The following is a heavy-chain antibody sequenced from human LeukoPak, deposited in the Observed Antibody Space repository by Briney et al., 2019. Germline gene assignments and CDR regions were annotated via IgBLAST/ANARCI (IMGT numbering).Heavy chain of an antibody. Sequence: PSETLSLTCAVSGGSISSGGYYWSWIRQPPGKGLEWIGFIYYSGNTNYNPSLKSRVTISVDTSKNQFSLKLSSMTAADTAVYYCARGALLWFGDRMEYYFDYWGQGTLLTVSS. V-gene: IGHV4-61*08. CDR3: ARGALLWFGDRMEYYFDY. J-gene: IGHJ4*02. CDR2: IYYSGNT. D-gene: IGHD3-10*01. CDR1: GGSISSGGYY.